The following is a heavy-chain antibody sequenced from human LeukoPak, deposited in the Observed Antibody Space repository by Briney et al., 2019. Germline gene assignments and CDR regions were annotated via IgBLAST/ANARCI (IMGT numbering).Heavy chain of an antibody. V-gene: IGHV3-48*01. J-gene: IGHJ4*02. D-gene: IGHD3-10*01. CDR3: ARATSYGRFDY. CDR2: ISSPSSI. Sequence: GGSLRLSCAASGFTFSSYSMNWVRQAPGKGLEWVSYISSPSSIYYADSVKGRFTVSRDNAKNSLYLQMNSLRAEDTALYYCARATSYGRFDYWGQGTLVTVSS. CDR1: GFTFSSYS.